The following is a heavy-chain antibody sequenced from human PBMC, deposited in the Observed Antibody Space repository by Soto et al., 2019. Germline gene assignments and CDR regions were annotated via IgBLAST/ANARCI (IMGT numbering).Heavy chain of an antibody. V-gene: IGHV3-21*01. CDR2: IGRSSNYI. CDR3: ASEPSASFDY. CDR1: GFTFTSYS. D-gene: IGHD1-26*01. J-gene: IGHJ4*02. Sequence: EVQLVESGGGLVKPGGSLRLSCAASGFTFTSYSMNWVRQAPGKGLEWVSSIGRSSNYIYYADSVKGRFTISRDDAKNPLYLQMNSLRVEDTAVYYCASEPSASFDYWGQGTLVTVSS.